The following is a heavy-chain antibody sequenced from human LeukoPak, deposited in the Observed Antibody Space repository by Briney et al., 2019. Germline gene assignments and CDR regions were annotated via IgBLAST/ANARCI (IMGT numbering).Heavy chain of an antibody. J-gene: IGHJ6*04. Sequence: SETLSLTCTVSGGSISGYYWSWIRQPPGKGLEWIGYIYYSGSTNYNPSLKSRVTISVDTSKNQFSLKLSSVTAADTAVYYCARTSRVGALGMDVWGKGTTVTVSS. CDR2: IYYSGST. CDR1: GGSISGYY. D-gene: IGHD1-26*01. V-gene: IGHV4-59*01. CDR3: ARTSRVGALGMDV.